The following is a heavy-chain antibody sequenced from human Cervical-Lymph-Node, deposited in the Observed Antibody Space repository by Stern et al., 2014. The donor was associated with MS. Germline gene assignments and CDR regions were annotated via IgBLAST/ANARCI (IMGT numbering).Heavy chain of an antibody. CDR2: IIPIFGRA. Sequence: QVQLVESGAEVKKPGSSVKVSCKASGGTFSSYAFSWVRQAPGQGLEWMGGIIPIFGRANYAQKFQDRVTITADESTSTAYMELSSLRSEDTAVYYCAREAVGTTITGAFDIWGQGTMVTVSS. D-gene: IGHD5-24*01. J-gene: IGHJ3*02. CDR1: GGTFSSYA. V-gene: IGHV1-69*01. CDR3: AREAVGTTITGAFDI.